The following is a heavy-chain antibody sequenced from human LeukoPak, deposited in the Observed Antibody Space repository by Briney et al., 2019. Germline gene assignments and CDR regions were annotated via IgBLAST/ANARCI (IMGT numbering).Heavy chain of an antibody. CDR2: IYSGGTT. Sequence: GGSLRLSRAASGFTVSSNYMSWVRQAPGKGLECVSVIYSGGTTYYADSVKGRFTISRDDSKDTLYLQMNSLRAEDTAVYYCARDSMVRGVIPYWGQGTLVTVSS. CDR1: GFTVSSNY. J-gene: IGHJ4*02. CDR3: ARDSMVRGVIPY. D-gene: IGHD3-10*01. V-gene: IGHV3-53*01.